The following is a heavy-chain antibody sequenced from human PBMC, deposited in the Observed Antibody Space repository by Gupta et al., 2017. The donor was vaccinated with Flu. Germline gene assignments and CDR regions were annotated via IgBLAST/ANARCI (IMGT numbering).Heavy chain of an antibody. CDR2: IGGSSGTI. Sequence: EVQLVESGGGLVQPGGSLRLSCTASGFTFSFYPMNWVRQAPGKGLEWVSYIGGSSGTIYYADSVKGRFTISRDNAKDSLYLQMNSLRDEDTAVYYCARDHGDHAYYYGMDLWGQGTTVTVSS. CDR3: ARDHGDHAYYYGMDL. CDR1: GFTFSFYP. D-gene: IGHD4-17*01. V-gene: IGHV3-48*02. J-gene: IGHJ6*02.